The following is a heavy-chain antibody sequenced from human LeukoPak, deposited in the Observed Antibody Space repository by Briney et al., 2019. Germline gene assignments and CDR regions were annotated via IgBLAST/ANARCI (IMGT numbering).Heavy chain of an antibody. D-gene: IGHD6-19*01. V-gene: IGHV3-30-3*01. CDR3: AREAVAGSGNYFDY. Sequence: GGSLRLSCVASGFTFTNYVIHWLRQAPGKGLEWEEVVSSDGVNKYYADSVKGRFTISRDNSKNTLYLQMNSLRAEDTAVYYCAREAVAGSGNYFDYWGQGTLVTVSS. CDR1: GFTFTNYV. CDR2: VSSDGVNK. J-gene: IGHJ4*02.